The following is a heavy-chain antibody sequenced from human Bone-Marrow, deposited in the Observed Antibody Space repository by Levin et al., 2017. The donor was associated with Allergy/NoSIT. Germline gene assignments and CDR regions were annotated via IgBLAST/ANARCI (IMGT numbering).Heavy chain of an antibody. V-gene: IGHV3-30*18. J-gene: IGHJ4*02. CDR3: AKGALSWDFGY. D-gene: IGHD6-13*01. CDR1: GFTFSSYG. Sequence: PGGSLRLSCAASGFTFSSYGMHWVRQAPGKGLEWVAVISYDGSNKYYADSVKGRFTISRDNSKNTLYLQMNSLRAEDTAVYYCAKGALSWDFGYWGQGTLVTVSS. CDR2: ISYDGSNK.